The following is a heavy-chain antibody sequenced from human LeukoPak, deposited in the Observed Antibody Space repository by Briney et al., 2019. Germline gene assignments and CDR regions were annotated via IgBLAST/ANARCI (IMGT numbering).Heavy chain of an antibody. CDR3: TRGENSSGCPTY. Sequence: KSSGTLSLTCAVSGGSITNTNWWSWVRQPPGKGLEWIGEIYHTGSTNYNPSLKSRVTISVDKSTNQFSLKVSSVTAADTAVYYCTRGENSSGCPTYWGQGTLVTVSS. J-gene: IGHJ4*02. V-gene: IGHV4-4*02. D-gene: IGHD6-19*01. CDR2: IYHTGST. CDR1: GGSITNTNW.